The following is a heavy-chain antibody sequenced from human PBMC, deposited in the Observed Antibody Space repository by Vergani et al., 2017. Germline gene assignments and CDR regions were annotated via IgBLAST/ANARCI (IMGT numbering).Heavy chain of an antibody. CDR2: FDPEDGET. D-gene: IGHD2-15*01. V-gene: IGHV1-24*01. Sequence: QVQLVQSGAEVKKPGASVKVSCKVSGYTLTELSMHWVRQAPGKGLEWMGGFDPEDGETIYAQKFQGRVTMTEDTSTDTAYMELSSLRSEDTAVYYCATSRVRKDCSGGSCYSLSYFDYWGQGTLGTVSS. CDR3: ATSRVRKDCSGGSCYSLSYFDY. J-gene: IGHJ4*02. CDR1: GYTLTELS.